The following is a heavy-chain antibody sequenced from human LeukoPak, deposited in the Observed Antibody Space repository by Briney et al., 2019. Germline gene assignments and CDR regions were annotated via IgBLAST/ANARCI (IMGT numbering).Heavy chain of an antibody. V-gene: IGHV3-23*01. CDR3: ARDENYAFDI. D-gene: IGHD2/OR15-2a*01. J-gene: IGHJ3*02. Sequence: GSLRLSCAVSGFTFSNYVMIWVRQAPGKGLEWVSAISGTGANTFYADSVKGRFTMSRDNPKNMLYLQMNSLRAEDTALYYCARDENYAFDIWGLGTMVTVSS. CDR1: GFTFSNYV. CDR2: ISGTGANT.